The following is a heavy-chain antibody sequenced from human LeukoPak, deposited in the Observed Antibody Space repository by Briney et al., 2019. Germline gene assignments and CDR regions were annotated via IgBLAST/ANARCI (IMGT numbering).Heavy chain of an antibody. CDR1: GYTFTSYG. CDR3: ARGFLHPYDSSGSSVPWFDP. CDR2: ISAYNGNT. Sequence: GASVKVSCKASGYTFTSYGISWVRQAPGQGLEWMGWISAYNGNTNYAQKLQGRVTMTTDTSTSTAYMELRSLRSDDTAVYYCARGFLHPYDSSGSSVPWFDPWGQGTLVTVSS. J-gene: IGHJ5*02. V-gene: IGHV1-18*01. D-gene: IGHD3-22*01.